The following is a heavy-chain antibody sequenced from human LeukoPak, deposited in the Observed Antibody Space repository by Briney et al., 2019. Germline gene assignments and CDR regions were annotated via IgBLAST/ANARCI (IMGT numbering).Heavy chain of an antibody. CDR3: ARGRSKPHYDFWSGYSYYFDY. CDR1: GGSISSGGYY. D-gene: IGHD3-3*01. V-gene: IGHV4-31*03. Sequence: SETLSLTCTVSGGSISSGGYYWSWIRQHPGKGLEWIGYIYYSGSTYYNPSLKSRVTISVDTSKNQFSLKLSSVTAADTAVYYCARGRSKPHYDFWSGYSYYFDYWGQGTLVTVSS. J-gene: IGHJ4*02. CDR2: IYYSGST.